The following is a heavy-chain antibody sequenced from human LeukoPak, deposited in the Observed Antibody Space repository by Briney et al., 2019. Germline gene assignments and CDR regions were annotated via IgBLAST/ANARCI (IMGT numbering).Heavy chain of an antibody. CDR2: IHHRGST. Sequence: SETLSLTCTVSGYSISSGYYWGWIRPPPGRGLEWIGTIHHRGSTYYNPSLKSRVTQSVDTSKNHFSLNLTSVTAADTALYYCASGRSLDAFDFWGRGTMVTVSS. CDR3: ASGRSLDAFDF. CDR1: GYSISSGYY. J-gene: IGHJ3*01. V-gene: IGHV4-38-2*02.